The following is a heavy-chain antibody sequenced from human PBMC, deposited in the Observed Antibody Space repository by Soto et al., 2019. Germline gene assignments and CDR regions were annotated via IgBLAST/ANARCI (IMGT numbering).Heavy chain of an antibody. CDR3: TARVLLWFGESRHLFAY. V-gene: IGHV3-15*01. CDR1: GFTFSNAW. Sequence: PGGSLRLSCAASGFTFSNAWMSWVRQAPGKGLEWVGRIKSKTDGGTTDYAAPVKGRFTISRDDSKNTLNLQMNSMKTEDTAVHYCTARVLLWFGESRHLFAYWAQGILVTVS. D-gene: IGHD3-10*01. J-gene: IGHJ4*02. CDR2: IKSKTDGGTT.